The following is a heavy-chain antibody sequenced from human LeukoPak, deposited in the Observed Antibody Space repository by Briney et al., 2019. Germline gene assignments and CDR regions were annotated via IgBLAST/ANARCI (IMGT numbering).Heavy chain of an antibody. Sequence: ASVKVSCKASGGTFSSYAISWVRQAPGQGLEWMGGIIPIFGTANYAQKFQGRVTITADKSTSTAYMELSSLRSEETAVYYCARVGKIIAYCGGDCYQGHAFDIWGQGTMVTVAS. J-gene: IGHJ3*02. D-gene: IGHD2-21*02. CDR2: IIPIFGTA. CDR1: GGTFSSYA. CDR3: ARVGKIIAYCGGDCYQGHAFDI. V-gene: IGHV1-69*06.